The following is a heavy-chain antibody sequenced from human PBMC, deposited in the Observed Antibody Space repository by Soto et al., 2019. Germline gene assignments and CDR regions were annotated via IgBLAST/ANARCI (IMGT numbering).Heavy chain of an antibody. D-gene: IGHD3-22*01. J-gene: IGHJ4*02. CDR3: ARKRFYYYDSSGYLPDY. Sequence: SGPTVVNPTQTLTLTCTFSGFALSTSRMCVSWIRRPPGKALEWLALIDWDDDKYYSTSLKTRITISKDTSKNQVVLTMTNMEPVDTATYYCARKRFYYYDSSGYLPDYWGQGTLVPVYS. CDR1: GFALSTSRMC. CDR2: IDWDDDK. V-gene: IGHV2-70*01.